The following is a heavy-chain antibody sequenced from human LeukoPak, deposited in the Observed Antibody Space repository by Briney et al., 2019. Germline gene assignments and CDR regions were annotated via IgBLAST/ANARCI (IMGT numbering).Heavy chain of an antibody. Sequence: GGSLRLSCAASGFTFSSYAMHWVRQAPGKGLEWVAVISYDGSNKYYADSVKGRFTISRDNSKNTLYLQMNSLRAEDTAVYYCARDLSSGWRPNYYYYYGMDVWGQGTTVTVSS. CDR3: ARDLSSGWRPNYYYYYGMDV. D-gene: IGHD6-19*01. CDR2: ISYDGSNK. CDR1: GFTFSSYA. V-gene: IGHV3-30*04. J-gene: IGHJ6*02.